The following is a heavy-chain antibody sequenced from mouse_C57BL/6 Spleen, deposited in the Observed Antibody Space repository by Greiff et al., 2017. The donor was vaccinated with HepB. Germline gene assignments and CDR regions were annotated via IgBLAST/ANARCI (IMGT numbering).Heavy chain of an antibody. J-gene: IGHJ3*01. D-gene: IGHD1-1*02. CDR1: GFSLTSYA. V-gene: IGHV2-9-1*01. CDR2: ICTGGGT. Sequence: VKLMESGPGLVAPSQCLSITCTVSGFSLTSYAISWVRQPPGKGLEWLGVICTGGGTNYNSALKSSLSISKDNSKSQVFLKMNSLQTDDTAGYYCARNNGSFPWFAYWGQGTLVTVSA. CDR3: ARNNGSFPWFAY.